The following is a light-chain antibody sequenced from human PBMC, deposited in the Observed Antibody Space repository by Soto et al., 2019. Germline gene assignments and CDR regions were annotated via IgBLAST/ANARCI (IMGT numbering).Light chain of an antibody. CDR2: AAS. V-gene: IGKV3-15*01. CDR1: QTVSTN. CDR3: QQYNNWPPYT. Sequence: MVMTQSPATLSVSPGERATLSCRASQTVSTNLAWYQQKPGQAPRLLIYAASTRATGVPARFSGSGSGTEFTLTISSLQSEDFAVYYCQQYNNWPPYTFGQGTKLEIK. J-gene: IGKJ2*01.